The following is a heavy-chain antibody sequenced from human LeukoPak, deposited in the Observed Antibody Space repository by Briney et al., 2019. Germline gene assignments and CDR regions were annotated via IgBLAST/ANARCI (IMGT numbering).Heavy chain of an antibody. J-gene: IGHJ6*03. V-gene: IGHV3-7*01. CDR1: GFTFSSYW. CDR2: IKQDGSEK. Sequence: PGGSLRPSCAASGFTFSSYWMSWVRQAPGKGLEWVANIKQDGSEKYYVDSVKGRFTISRDNAKNSLYLQMNSLRAEDTAVYYCARDAYSTMRRYYYYYYMDVWGKGTTVTVSS. CDR3: ARDAYSTMRRYYYYYYMDV. D-gene: IGHD4-11*01.